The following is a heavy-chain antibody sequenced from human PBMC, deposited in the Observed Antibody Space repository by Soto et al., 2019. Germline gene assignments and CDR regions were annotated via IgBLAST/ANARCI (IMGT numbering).Heavy chain of an antibody. CDR1: GFTFGSLW. CDR3: AKDRGWNTFDY. V-gene: IGHV3-7*01. J-gene: IGHJ4*02. Sequence: GGSLRLSCAASGFTFGSLWMSWVRQAPGKGLEWVANIEGDGTAKAYVDSVRGRFTISRDNAQNSLYLQMNSLRAEDTAVYYCAKDRGWNTFDYWGQGVLVTVSS. CDR2: IEGDGTAK. D-gene: IGHD1-1*01.